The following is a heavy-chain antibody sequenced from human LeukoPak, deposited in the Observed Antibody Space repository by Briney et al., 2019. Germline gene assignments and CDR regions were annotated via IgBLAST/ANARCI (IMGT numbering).Heavy chain of an antibody. CDR1: GYTFTSYY. J-gene: IGHJ4*02. Sequence: GASVKVSCKASGYTFTSYYMHWVRQAPGQGLEWMGLINPSGGSTSCAQKFQGRVTMTRDTSTSTVYMELSSLRSEDTAVYYCARSLTRTMVRGARGVHFDYWGQGTLVTVSS. CDR2: INPSGGST. V-gene: IGHV1-46*01. CDR3: ARSLTRTMVRGARGVHFDY. D-gene: IGHD3-10*01.